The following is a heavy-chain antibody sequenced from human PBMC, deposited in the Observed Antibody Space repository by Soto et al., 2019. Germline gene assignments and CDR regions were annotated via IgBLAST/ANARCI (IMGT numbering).Heavy chain of an antibody. J-gene: IGHJ4*02. CDR3: AKGSESGWLYFDY. V-gene: IGHV1-2*02. D-gene: IGHD6-19*01. CDR1: GYTFTGYY. Sequence: ASVKVSCKASGYTFTGYYVHWVRQAPGEGLEWMGWINPNTGDANLAQKFQGRVTLTRDTSINTAYMDLRMLRYDDTAVYYCAKGSESGWLYFDYWGQGALVTVSS. CDR2: INPNTGDA.